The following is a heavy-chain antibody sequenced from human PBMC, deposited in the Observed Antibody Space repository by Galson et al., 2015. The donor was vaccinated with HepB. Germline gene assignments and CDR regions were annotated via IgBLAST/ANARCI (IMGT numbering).Heavy chain of an antibody. CDR3: ARGRITIFGVVDY. CDR2: IYYSGST. J-gene: IGHJ4*02. V-gene: IGHV4-31*03. CDR1: GGSISSGGYY. Sequence: TLSLTCTVSGGSISSGGYYWSWIRQHPGKGLEWIGYIYYSGSTYYNPSLKSRVTISVDTSKNQFSLKLSSVTAADTAVYYCARGRITIFGVVDYWGQGTLVTVSS. D-gene: IGHD3-3*01.